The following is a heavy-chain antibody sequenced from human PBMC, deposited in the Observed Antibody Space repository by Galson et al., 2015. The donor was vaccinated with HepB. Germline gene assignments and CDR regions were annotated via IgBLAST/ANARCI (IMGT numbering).Heavy chain of an antibody. CDR1: GDSISNDRW. D-gene: IGHD3-10*01. CDR2: AYHSGGT. Sequence: ETLSLTCAVSGDSISNDRWWSWVRQPPGEGLEWIGEAYHSGGTNYRPSLKSRVTISVDKSKNQFTLKLTSVTAADTAVYYCARAKEGRGYFDYWGQGTLVTVSS. V-gene: IGHV4-4*02. J-gene: IGHJ4*02. CDR3: ARAKEGRGYFDY.